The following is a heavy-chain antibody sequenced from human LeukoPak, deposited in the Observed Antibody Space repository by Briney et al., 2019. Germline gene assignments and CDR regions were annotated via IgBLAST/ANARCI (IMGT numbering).Heavy chain of an antibody. V-gene: IGHV3-30*02. CDR3: AKELHRSGWWAPPADY. J-gene: IGHJ4*02. CDR2: LRYDGSNK. D-gene: IGHD6-19*01. CDR1: GFTFSSYG. Sequence: GGSLRLSCAASGFTFSSYGMHWVRQAPGKGLEWVAFLRYDGSNKYYADSVKGRFTISRDNSKNTLYLQLNSLRAEDTAVYYCAKELHRSGWWAPPADYWGQGTLVTVSS.